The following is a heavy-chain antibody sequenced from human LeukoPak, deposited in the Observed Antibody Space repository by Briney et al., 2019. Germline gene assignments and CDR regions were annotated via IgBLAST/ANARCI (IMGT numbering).Heavy chain of an antibody. D-gene: IGHD3-22*01. CDR1: GYTFTSYG. CDR3: ARAYYYDSSGYPRTPDY. J-gene: IGHJ4*02. CDR2: ISAYNGNT. Sequence: ASVKVSCKASGYTFTSYGISWVRQAPGQGLEWMGWISAYNGNTNYAQKLQGRVTMTTDTSTSTAYMELRSLRSDDTAVYYCARAYYYDSSGYPRTPDYWGQGTLVTVSS. V-gene: IGHV1-18*01.